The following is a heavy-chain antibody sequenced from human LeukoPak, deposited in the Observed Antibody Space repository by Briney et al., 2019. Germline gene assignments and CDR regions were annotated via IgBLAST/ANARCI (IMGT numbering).Heavy chain of an antibody. J-gene: IGHJ4*02. CDR2: INHSGST. V-gene: IGHV4-34*01. CDR1: GGSFSGYY. Sequence: SETLSLTCAVYGGSFSGYYWSWIRQPPGNGLEWIGEINHSGSTNYNPSLKSRVTISVDTSKNQFSLKLSSVTAADTAVYYCARGGWGSIDYWGQGTLVTVSS. D-gene: IGHD7-27*01. CDR3: ARGGWGSIDY.